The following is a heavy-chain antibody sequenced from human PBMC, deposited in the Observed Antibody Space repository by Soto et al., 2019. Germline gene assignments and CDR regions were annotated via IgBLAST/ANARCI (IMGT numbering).Heavy chain of an antibody. D-gene: IGHD2-15*01. CDR1: GFTFSSYW. CDR3: ARVAHSRLYYYYMDV. J-gene: IGHJ6*03. V-gene: IGHV3-7*01. CDR2: IKQDGSEK. Sequence: SGGSLRLSCAASGFTFSSYWMSWVRQAPGKGLEWVANIKQDGSEKYYVDSVKGRFTISRDNAKNSLYLQMNSLRAEDTAVYYCARVAHSRLYYYYMDVWGKGTTVTVSS.